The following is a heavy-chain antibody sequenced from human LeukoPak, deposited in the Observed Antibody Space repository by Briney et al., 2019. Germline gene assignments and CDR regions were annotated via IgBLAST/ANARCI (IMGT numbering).Heavy chain of an antibody. D-gene: IGHD3-10*01. V-gene: IGHV4-30-4*08. Sequence: SQTLSLTCTVSGGSINSGDYSWSWIRQPPGKGLEWIGYIYYSGSTYYNPSLKSRVTISVDTSKNQFSLKLSSVTAADTAVYYCARNDGSGSFFDYWGQGTLVTVSS. CDR1: GGSINSGDYS. J-gene: IGHJ4*02. CDR3: ARNDGSGSFFDY. CDR2: IYYSGST.